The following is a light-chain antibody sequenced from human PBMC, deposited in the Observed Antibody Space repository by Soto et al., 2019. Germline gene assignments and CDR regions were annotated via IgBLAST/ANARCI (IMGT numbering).Light chain of an antibody. J-gene: IGLJ2*01. Sequence: QLVLTQPPSASGTPGQRVIISCSGSSSNIGSNTVNWYQQLPGTAPKLLIYSNNQRPSGVPDRFSGSKSGTSASLAISGLQSEDEADYYCAAWDDSLNAYVVFGGGTKLTVL. CDR1: SSNIGSNT. CDR3: AAWDDSLNAYVV. V-gene: IGLV1-44*01. CDR2: SNN.